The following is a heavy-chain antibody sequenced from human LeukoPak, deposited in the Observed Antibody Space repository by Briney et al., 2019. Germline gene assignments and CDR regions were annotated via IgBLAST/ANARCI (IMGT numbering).Heavy chain of an antibody. CDR2: MYLSGTT. Sequence: SGTLSLTCTVSGDSINSLDLWSWVRQPPGKGLEWIGEMYLSGTTHSNPSVKSRVTISIDKSKNQFFLNLSSETAADTAVYYCAGLVGRYSSGLYYYYFDYWGQGTLVTVSS. V-gene: IGHV4-4*02. J-gene: IGHJ4*02. D-gene: IGHD3-22*01. CDR3: AGLVGRYSSGLYYYYFDY. CDR1: GDSINSLDL.